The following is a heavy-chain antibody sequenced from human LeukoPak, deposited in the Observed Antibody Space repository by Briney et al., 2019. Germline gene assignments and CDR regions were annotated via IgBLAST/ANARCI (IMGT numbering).Heavy chain of an antibody. Sequence: GGSLRLACAASGFSFSRYSMHWVRQAPGKGLEWISYISGSSSTIYYADSVKGRFTIPRDNAKTSLVLQMNSLRAEDTAVYYCAKVDTVMAPFDYWGQGTLVIVSS. CDR2: ISGSSSTI. J-gene: IGHJ4*02. D-gene: IGHD5-18*01. CDR3: AKVDTVMAPFDY. CDR1: GFSFSRYS. V-gene: IGHV3-48*01.